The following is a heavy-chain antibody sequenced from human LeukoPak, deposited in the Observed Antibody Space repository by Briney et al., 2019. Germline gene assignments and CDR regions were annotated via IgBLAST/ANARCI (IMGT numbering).Heavy chain of an antibody. D-gene: IGHD2-2*01. Sequence: ASVKVSCKASGHTFTSYYMHWVRQAPGQGLEWMRIINPSGGSTSYAQKFQGRVTMTRDTSTSTVYMELSSLRSEDTAVYYCARGIVVVQALEYWGQGTLVTVSS. J-gene: IGHJ4*02. CDR3: ARGIVVVQALEY. V-gene: IGHV1-46*01. CDR2: INPSGGST. CDR1: GHTFTSYY.